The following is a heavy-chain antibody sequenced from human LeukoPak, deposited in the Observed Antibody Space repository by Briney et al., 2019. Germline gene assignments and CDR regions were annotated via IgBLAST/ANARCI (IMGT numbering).Heavy chain of an antibody. V-gene: IGHV3-64*01. D-gene: IGHD2-15*01. CDR1: GFTFSSYA. J-gene: IGHJ4*02. CDR2: ITSNGNSP. CDR3: AREYCSGGDCQYYFDY. Sequence: GXXLRLSCAASGFTFSSYAMHWVRQAPGQGLEYVSAITSNGNSPYYANSVRGRFTISRDNSKNTLYLQMGSLRVEDMAVYYCAREYCSGGDCQYYFDYWGQGTLVTVSS.